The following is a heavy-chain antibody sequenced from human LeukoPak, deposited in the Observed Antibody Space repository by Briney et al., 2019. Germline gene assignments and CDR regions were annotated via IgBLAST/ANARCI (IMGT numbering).Heavy chain of an antibody. CDR3: ARLRDGSNWFDP. CDR1: GYSFTNYW. D-gene: IGHD5-24*01. CDR2: IYPGNSDT. V-gene: IGHV5-51*01. J-gene: IGHJ5*02. Sequence: GESLKISCKGSGYSFTNYWINWVRQMPGKGVEWMGIIYPGNSDTRYSPSFQGQVTISADKSISTAYLQWSSLMASDNAMSYCARLRDGSNWFDPWGQGTLVTVSS.